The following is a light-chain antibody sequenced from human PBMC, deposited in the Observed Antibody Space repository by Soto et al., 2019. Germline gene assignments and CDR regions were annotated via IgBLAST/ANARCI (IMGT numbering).Light chain of an antibody. CDR3: QQYNNWPST. Sequence: EILLTQSPSPLSLSPGEGVTLSCRASQSVTVNSLAWYQQKPGQAPRLLIYGASTRATDIPARFSGSGSGTEFTLTISNLQSEDVVVYYCQQYNNWPSTLGQGTKVDIK. J-gene: IGKJ1*01. CDR2: GAS. CDR1: QSVTVN. V-gene: IGKV3-15*01.